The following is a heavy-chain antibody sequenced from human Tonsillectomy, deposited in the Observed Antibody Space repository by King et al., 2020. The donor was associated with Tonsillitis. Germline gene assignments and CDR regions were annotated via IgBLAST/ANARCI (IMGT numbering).Heavy chain of an antibody. CDR3: ARNGGAYSPAGR. J-gene: IGHJ4*02. CDR1: GGSISSYY. Sequence: QLQESGPGLVKPSETLSLTCTVSGGSISSYYWSWIRQPPGKGLEWIGYIYYSGSTNYNPSLKSRVTISVDTSKNQFSLKVRSVTAADTAVYYCARNGGAYSPAGRWGQGILVTVSS. CDR2: IYYSGST. D-gene: IGHD5-18*01. V-gene: IGHV4-59*08.